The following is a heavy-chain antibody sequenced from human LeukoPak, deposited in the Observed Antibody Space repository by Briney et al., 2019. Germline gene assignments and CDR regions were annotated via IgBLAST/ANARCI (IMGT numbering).Heavy chain of an antibody. D-gene: IGHD2-2*01. V-gene: IGHV3-30*02. J-gene: IGHJ5*02. CDR2: IRYDGSNK. CDR3: AKDLRGVVVVPAAPGS. Sequence: GGSLRLSRAASGFTYSSYGMHWVRQAPGKGLEWVAFIRYDGSNKYYADSVKGRFTISRDNSKNTLYLQMNSLRAEDTAVYYCAKDLRGVVVVPAAPGSWGQGTLVTVSS. CDR1: GFTYSSYG.